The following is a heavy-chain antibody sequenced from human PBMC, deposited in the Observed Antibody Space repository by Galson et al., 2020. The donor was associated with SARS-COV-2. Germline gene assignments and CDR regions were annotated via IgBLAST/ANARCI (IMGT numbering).Heavy chain of an antibody. CDR1: GFSFSSYW. V-gene: IGHV3-7*03. CDR3: ARESYDSGWFDY. J-gene: IGHJ4*02. CDR2: IKQDGSDK. D-gene: IGHD6-19*01. Sequence: GGLRLSCAASGFSFSSYWMTWVRQAPGKGLEWVANIKQDGSDKYYVDSVKGRFTISRDNAKNSLYLHMNSLRAEDTAVYYCARESYDSGWFDYWGQGTLVTVSS.